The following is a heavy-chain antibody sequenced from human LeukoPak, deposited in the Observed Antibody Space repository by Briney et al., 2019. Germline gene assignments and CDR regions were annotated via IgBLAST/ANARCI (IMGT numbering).Heavy chain of an antibody. V-gene: IGHV3-23*01. Sequence: GGSLRLSCAASGFTFSSYVMTWVRQAPGKGLEWVSTISGSGATTYYADSVKGRFTISRDNSKNTLSLQMNSLRAEDTAVYYCAKIAGFGVWGPNYFDYWGQGTLVTVSS. J-gene: IGHJ4*02. CDR2: ISGSGATT. D-gene: IGHD3-10*01. CDR1: GFTFSSYV. CDR3: AKIAGFGVWGPNYFDY.